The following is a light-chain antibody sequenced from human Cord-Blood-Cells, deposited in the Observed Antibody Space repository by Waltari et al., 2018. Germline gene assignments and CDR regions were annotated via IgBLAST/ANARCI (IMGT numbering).Light chain of an antibody. CDR1: SSDVGGYNY. Sequence: QSALTQPASVSGSPGQSITISCTGTSSDVGGYNYVSWYHQHPGKAPKLMIYDVSNRPSGFSNRFSGSKSGNTASLTISGLQAEDEADDYGSSYTSSSTHVVFGGGTKLTVL. CDR2: DVS. J-gene: IGLJ2*01. CDR3: SSYTSSSTHVV. V-gene: IGLV2-14*01.